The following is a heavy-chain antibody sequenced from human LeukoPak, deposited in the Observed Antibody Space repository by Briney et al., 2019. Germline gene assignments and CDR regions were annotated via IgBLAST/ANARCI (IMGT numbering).Heavy chain of an antibody. CDR2: LNPNSGGT. V-gene: IGHV1-2*02. Sequence: GPSVKVSCKASGYTCTGYDMHWVRQAPGQGLEWMGWLNPNSGGTNYAQKFQGRVTMTRDTSISTAYMELSRLRSDDTAVYYCARDTEMATINDYWGQGTLVTVSS. D-gene: IGHD5-24*01. CDR3: ARDTEMATINDY. J-gene: IGHJ4*02. CDR1: GYTCTGYD.